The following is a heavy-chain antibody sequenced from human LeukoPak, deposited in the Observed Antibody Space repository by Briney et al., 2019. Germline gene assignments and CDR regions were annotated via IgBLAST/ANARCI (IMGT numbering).Heavy chain of an antibody. CDR2: ISSSSSYI. CDR1: GFTFSSYN. D-gene: IGHD5-24*01. CDR3: ARAEMANSWDYMDV. V-gene: IGHV3-21*01. J-gene: IGHJ6*03. Sequence: GGSLRLSCAASGFTFSSYNMNWVRQAPGKGLEWVSSISSSSSYIYYADSVKGRFTISRDNAKNSLYLQMNSLRAEDTAVYYCARAEMANSWDYMDVWGKGTTVTVSS.